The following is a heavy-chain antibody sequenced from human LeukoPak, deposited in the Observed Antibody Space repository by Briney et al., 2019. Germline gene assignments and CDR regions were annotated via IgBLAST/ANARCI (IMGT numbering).Heavy chain of an antibody. D-gene: IGHD4-17*01. J-gene: IGHJ3*02. CDR1: GGSISSGDYY. V-gene: IGHV4-30-4*08. Sequence: SETLSLTCTVSGGSISSGDYYWSWIRQPPGKGLEWIGYIYYSGSTYYNPSLKSRVTISVDTSKNQFSLKLSSVTAADTAVYYCAREEERDDYGDSLGAFDIWGQGTMVTVSS. CDR2: IYYSGST. CDR3: AREEERDDYGDSLGAFDI.